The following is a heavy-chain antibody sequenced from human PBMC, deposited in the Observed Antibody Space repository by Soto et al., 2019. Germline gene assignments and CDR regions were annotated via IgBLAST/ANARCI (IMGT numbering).Heavy chain of an antibody. J-gene: IGHJ4*02. D-gene: IGHD6-13*01. CDR1: GFSFSGYE. CDR2: ISNSGVTT. Sequence: GGSLRLSCAVSGFSFSGYEMNWVRQAPGKGLEWISYISNSGVTTYYADSVKGRFTISRYNDKNSPFLQMNSLRAEDTAVYYCARAPDSSGWYVFDNWGQGTLVTVSS. CDR3: ARAPDSSGWYVFDN. V-gene: IGHV3-48*03.